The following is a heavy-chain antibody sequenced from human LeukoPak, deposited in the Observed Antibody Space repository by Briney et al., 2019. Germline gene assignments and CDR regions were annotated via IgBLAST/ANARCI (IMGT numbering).Heavy chain of an antibody. J-gene: IGHJ4*02. V-gene: IGHV3-74*01. D-gene: IGHD1-26*01. CDR1: GFTFRSYW. Sequence: PGGSLRLSCAASGFTFRSYWMHWVRQAPGEGLVWVSRINSDGSSTSYADSVKGRFTISRDNAKNTLYLQMNSLRVGDTAVYYCARDRGGSYDPYFDYWGQGTLVTVSS. CDR2: INSDGSST. CDR3: ARDRGGSYDPYFDY.